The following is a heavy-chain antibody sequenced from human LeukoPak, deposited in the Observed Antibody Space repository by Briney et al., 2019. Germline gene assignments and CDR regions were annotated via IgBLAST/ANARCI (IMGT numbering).Heavy chain of an antibody. J-gene: IGHJ4*02. CDR1: GYTFTSYG. CDR3: ARDTEPGIAVAGTSY. D-gene: IGHD6-19*01. V-gene: IGHV1-18*01. Sequence: ASVKVSCKASGYTFTSYGISWVRQAPGQGLEWMGWSSAYNGNTNYAQKLQGRVTMTTDTSTSTAYMELRSLRSDDTAVYYCARDTEPGIAVAGTSYWGQGTLVTVSS. CDR2: SSAYNGNT.